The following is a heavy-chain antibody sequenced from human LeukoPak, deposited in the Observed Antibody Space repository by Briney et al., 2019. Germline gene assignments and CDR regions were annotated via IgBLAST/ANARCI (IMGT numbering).Heavy chain of an antibody. CDR1: GFNFNDAA. Sequence: GGSLRLSCAASGFNFNDAAMTWVRQAPGKGLEWVSLIASSGRNTYYTDSVRGRFSISRDNSKKPLSLQMNSLRVEDTAIYYCAKDIQLSAWGLGTMVTVSS. D-gene: IGHD5-24*01. J-gene: IGHJ3*01. CDR2: IASSGRNT. V-gene: IGHV3-23*01. CDR3: AKDIQLSA.